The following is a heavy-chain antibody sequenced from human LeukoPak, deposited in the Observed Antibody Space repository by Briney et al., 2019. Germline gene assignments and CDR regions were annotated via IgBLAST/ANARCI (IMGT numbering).Heavy chain of an antibody. CDR1: GFTFNTYA. V-gene: IGHV3-23*01. D-gene: IGHD5-12*01. CDR3: AKEGYSGYDC. Sequence: GGSLRLSCAASGFTFNTYAMSWVRQAPWERLQWVSGISGSGGSTYYADSVKGRFTISRDNSKNTLYLQMNSLRAEDTAVYYCAKEGYSGYDCWGQGTLVTVSS. J-gene: IGHJ4*02. CDR2: ISGSGGST.